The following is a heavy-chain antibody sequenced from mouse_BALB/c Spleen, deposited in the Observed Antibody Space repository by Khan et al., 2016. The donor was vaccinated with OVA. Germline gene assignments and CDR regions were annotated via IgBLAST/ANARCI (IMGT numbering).Heavy chain of an antibody. V-gene: IGHV1-69*02. CDR3: TGEGVYGSSFAY. Sequence: QVQLQQSGTELVRPGASVKLSCKASGYTFTNYWINWVRQRPGQGLEWIGNIYPSDSYTNYNQKFKDKATLTVDKSSSTAYMQLSSPTSEDSAVYDCTGEGVYGSSFAYWGQGTLVTVSA. D-gene: IGHD1-1*02. CDR1: GYTFTNYW. J-gene: IGHJ3*01. CDR2: IYPSDSYT.